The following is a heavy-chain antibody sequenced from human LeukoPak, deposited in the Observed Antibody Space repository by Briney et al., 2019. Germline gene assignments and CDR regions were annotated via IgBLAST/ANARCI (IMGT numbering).Heavy chain of an antibody. D-gene: IGHD1-26*01. Sequence: PSETLSLTCTVSGGSISSGSYYWSWIRQPAGKGLEWIGRIYTSGSTNYNSSLKSRVTISVDTSKNQFSLKLSSVTAADTAVYYCARGSPSGSHGDYFDYWGQGTLVTVSS. CDR2: IYTSGST. CDR1: GGSISSGSYY. J-gene: IGHJ4*02. CDR3: ARGSPSGSHGDYFDY. V-gene: IGHV4-61*02.